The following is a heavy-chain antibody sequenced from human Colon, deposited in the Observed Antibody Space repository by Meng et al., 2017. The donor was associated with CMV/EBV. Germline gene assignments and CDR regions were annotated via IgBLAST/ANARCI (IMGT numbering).Heavy chain of an antibody. CDR3: TRGRYDGSGNYFAY. D-gene: IGHD3-22*01. CDR1: GFTFSGSA. J-gene: IGHJ4*02. V-gene: IGHV3-73*01. Sequence: SGFTFSGSAMHRVRQASGKGLEWVGRIRNKANNYATVYAASVNGRFTISRDDSKNTAFLQMNSLKSEDTAVYYCTRGRYDGSGNYFAYWGQGILVTVSS. CDR2: IRNKANNYAT.